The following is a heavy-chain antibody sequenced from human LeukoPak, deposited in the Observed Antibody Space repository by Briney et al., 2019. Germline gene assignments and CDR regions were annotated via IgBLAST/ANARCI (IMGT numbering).Heavy chain of an antibody. CDR1: GFTVSSNY. Sequence: GGSLRLSCAASGFTVSSNYMSWVRQAPGKGLEWLSVIYSGGSTDYADSVKGRFSISRDNSKNTLFLQMSSLRAEDTAVYYCARDWQWQQLDGDAFDIWGQGTMVTVSS. CDR2: IYSGGST. D-gene: IGHD6-13*01. J-gene: IGHJ3*02. CDR3: ARDWQWQQLDGDAFDI. V-gene: IGHV3-66*01.